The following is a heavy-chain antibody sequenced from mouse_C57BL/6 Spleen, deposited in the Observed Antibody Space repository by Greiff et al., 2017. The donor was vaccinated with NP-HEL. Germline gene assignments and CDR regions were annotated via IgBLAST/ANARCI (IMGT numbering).Heavy chain of an antibody. CDR2: IDPSDSYT. CDR3: ARGKGYDYAMDY. CDR1: GYTFTSYW. D-gene: IGHD2-4*01. V-gene: IGHV1-59*01. J-gene: IGHJ4*01. Sequence: QVQLQQPGAELVRPGTSVKLSCKASGYTFTSYWMHWVKQRPGQGLEWIGVIDPSDSYTNYNQKFKGKATLTVDTSSSTAYMQLSSLTSEDSAVYSCARGKGYDYAMDYWGQGTSVTVSS.